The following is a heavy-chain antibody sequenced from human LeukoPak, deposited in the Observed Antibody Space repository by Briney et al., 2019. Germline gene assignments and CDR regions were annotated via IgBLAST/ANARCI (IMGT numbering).Heavy chain of an antibody. CDR3: AKDIAVAEFDP. V-gene: IGHV3-23*01. CDR1: GFPFSSYA. D-gene: IGHD6-19*01. Sequence: GGPLRLSCAASGFPFSSYAMSWVRQAPGKGLGWVSAISGSGGSTYYADSVKGRFTISRDNSKNTLYLQMNSLRAEDTAVYYCAKDIAVAEFDPWGQGTLVTVSS. J-gene: IGHJ5*02. CDR2: ISGSGGST.